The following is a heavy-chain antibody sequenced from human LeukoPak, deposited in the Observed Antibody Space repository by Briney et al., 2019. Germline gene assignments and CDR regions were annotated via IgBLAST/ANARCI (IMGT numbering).Heavy chain of an antibody. D-gene: IGHD6-19*01. Sequence: GESLKISCKGSGYSFTSYWIGWVRQMPGKGLEWMGIIYPGDSDTRYSPSFQGHVTISADKSISTAYLQWSSLKASDTAMYYCARLTVAGTSSSWFDPWGQGTLVTVSS. CDR3: ARLTVAGTSSSWFDP. V-gene: IGHV5-51*01. CDR2: IYPGDSDT. J-gene: IGHJ5*02. CDR1: GYSFTSYW.